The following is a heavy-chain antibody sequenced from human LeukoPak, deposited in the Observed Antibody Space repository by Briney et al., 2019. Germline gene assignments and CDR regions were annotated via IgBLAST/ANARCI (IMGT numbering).Heavy chain of an antibody. V-gene: IGHV1-18*01. D-gene: IGHD3-10*01. CDR1: GYTFTSYG. J-gene: IGHJ5*02. CDR3: ARVTPAIYGSGSYHWFDP. Sequence: GASVKVSCKASGYTFTSYGISWVRQAPEQGLEWMGWISAYNGNTNYAQELQGRVTMTTDTSTSTAYMELRSLRSDDTAVYYCARVTPAIYGSGSYHWFDPWGQGTLVTVSS. CDR2: ISAYNGNT.